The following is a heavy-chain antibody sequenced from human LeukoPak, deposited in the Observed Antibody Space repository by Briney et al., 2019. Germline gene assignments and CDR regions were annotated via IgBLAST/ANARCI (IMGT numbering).Heavy chain of an antibody. CDR2: ISYDGSII. V-gene: IGHV3-30*03. CDR1: GFAFSSYA. Sequence: GGSLRLSCVASGFAFSSYAMHWVRQSPGKGLEWVAVISYDGSIIYYGDSVEGRFTISRDNSGNTLYLQMDSLRPEDMALYYCARIPQGYKGYFDYWGQGTLVTVSS. J-gene: IGHJ4*02. D-gene: IGHD2-15*01. CDR3: ARIPQGYKGYFDY.